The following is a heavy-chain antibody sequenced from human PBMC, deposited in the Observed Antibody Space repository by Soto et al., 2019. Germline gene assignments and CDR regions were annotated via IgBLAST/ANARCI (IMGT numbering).Heavy chain of an antibody. V-gene: IGHV4-31*03. CDR3: ARENGGQRWFGESLKYYFDY. J-gene: IGHJ4*02. CDR2: ISYSGST. D-gene: IGHD3-10*01. Sequence: TLSLTCTVSGDSISSGAYYWSWIRQYPGKGLEWIAYISYSGSTYYNPSLKSRISISVDTSKNQFSLKLSSVTAADTAVYYCARENGGQRWFGESLKYYFDYWGQGTLVTVSS. CDR1: GDSISSGAYY.